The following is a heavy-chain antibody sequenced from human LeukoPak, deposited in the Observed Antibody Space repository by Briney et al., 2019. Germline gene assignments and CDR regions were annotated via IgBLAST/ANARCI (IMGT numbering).Heavy chain of an antibody. J-gene: IGHJ6*03. CDR1: GFTFRNYG. V-gene: IGHV3-21*01. D-gene: IGHD6-19*01. CDR2: ISISSTYI. Sequence: GGSLRLSCAPSGFTFRNYGMNWVRRAPGKGLEGVSSISISSTYIYYADSVKGRFTISRDNAKNSLYLQMNSLRAEDTAVYYCAKSSGWNYYYYYMDVWGKGTTVIASS. CDR3: AKSSGWNYYYYYMDV.